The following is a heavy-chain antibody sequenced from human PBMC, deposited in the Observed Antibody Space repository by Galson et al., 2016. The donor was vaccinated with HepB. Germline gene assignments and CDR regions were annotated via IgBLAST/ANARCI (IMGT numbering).Heavy chain of an antibody. CDR1: GFTFRYFS. CDR2: ISDDGSIK. J-gene: IGHJ6*02. Sequence: SLRLSCAASGFTFRYFSIHWVRQAPGKGLSWVTIISDDGSIKYYADSVKGRFTISRDNSKNTVNVQMNNLRTEDTAVYYCARGGTGRLAYYYYGMDVWGPGTTVTVSS. D-gene: IGHD1-1*01. CDR3: ARGGTGRLAYYYYGMDV. V-gene: IGHV3-30*04.